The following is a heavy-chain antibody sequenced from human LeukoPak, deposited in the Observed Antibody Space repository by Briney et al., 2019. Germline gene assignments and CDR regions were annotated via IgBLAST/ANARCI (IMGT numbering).Heavy chain of an antibody. V-gene: IGHV1-18*01. Sequence: AAVKVSCKASGYTFISYGISSVRQAPGQGLEWMGWISAYNGNTNYAQKRQGRVTMTTNKSTSTAYMKLRSLRSDDTAVYYCARARAAEADRFDYWGQGTLVTVSS. D-gene: IGHD6-13*01. CDR1: GYTFISYG. J-gene: IGHJ4*02. CDR2: ISAYNGNT. CDR3: ARARAAEADRFDY.